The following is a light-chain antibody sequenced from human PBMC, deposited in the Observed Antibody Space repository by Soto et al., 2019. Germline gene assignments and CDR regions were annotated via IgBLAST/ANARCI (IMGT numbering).Light chain of an antibody. CDR2: GAF. CDR3: QHLNNYPPFT. J-gene: IGKJ3*01. Sequence: IQLTQSPSSLSASVGDRVSITCRASQDIKTYLAWYQQKQGKAPKLLISGAFTLQSGVPSRFNGSGSGTDFTLTISRLQPEDFATYYCQHLNNYPPFTFGPGTKVDLE. V-gene: IGKV1-9*01. CDR1: QDIKTY.